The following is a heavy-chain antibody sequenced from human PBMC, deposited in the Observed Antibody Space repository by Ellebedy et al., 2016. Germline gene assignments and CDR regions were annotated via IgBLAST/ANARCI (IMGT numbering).Heavy chain of an antibody. D-gene: IGHD3-3*01. CDR3: TEAFGAPLFDF. J-gene: IGHJ4*01. CDR1: GSTVSKRY. V-gene: IGHV3-53*01. CDR2: IYISGAT. Sequence: GGSLRLSCAVSGSTVSKRYMSWVRQAPGTGLEWVSVIYISGATYYADSVRGRFTISRDDSKNTLFLQMNSLRGEDTATYYCTEAFGAPLFDFWGHGTLVTVSS.